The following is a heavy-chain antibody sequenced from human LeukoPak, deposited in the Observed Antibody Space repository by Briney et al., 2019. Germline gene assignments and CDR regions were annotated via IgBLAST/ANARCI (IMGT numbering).Heavy chain of an antibody. V-gene: IGHV3-21*01. CDR2: ISSSNSYI. Sequence: GGSLRLSCAASGFTFSTYPIYWVRQTPGQGLEWVSSISSSNSYIYYADSVQGRFTISRDNAKNTLYLQMNSLRAEDTAVYYCARDERYDFWSGYLYYLDYWARGPVVSVLS. CDR3: ARDERYDFWSGYLYYLDY. J-gene: IGHJ4*02. D-gene: IGHD3-3*01. CDR1: GFTFSTYP.